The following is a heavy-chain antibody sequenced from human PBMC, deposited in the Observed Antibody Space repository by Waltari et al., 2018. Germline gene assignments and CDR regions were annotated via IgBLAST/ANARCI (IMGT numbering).Heavy chain of an antibody. CDR3: AREGEKVVVTDAFDI. CDR1: VGAISRVDYY. Sequence: QVQLQEAGPGLGKRSETLSLTCTVSVGAISRVDYYSRWIRHPPGKGLEWIGYIYSSGSTYYTPSLKSRVTISVATSKTQFSLKLSSVTAAHPAVYYCAREGEKVVVTDAFDIWGPGTMVTVSS. CDR2: IYSSGST. D-gene: IGHD2-15*01. J-gene: IGHJ3*02. V-gene: IGHV4-30-4*01.